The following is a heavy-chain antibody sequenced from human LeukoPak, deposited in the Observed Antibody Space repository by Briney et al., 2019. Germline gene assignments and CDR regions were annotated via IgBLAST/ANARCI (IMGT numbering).Heavy chain of an antibody. CDR2: ISGGYSYI. D-gene: IGHD3-3*01. V-gene: IGHV3-21*04. Sequence: MAGGSLRLSCSASGFTFTNYYLNWVRQAPGKGLEWVSSISGGYSYINYAASVKGRFTISRDNSKNTLYLQMNSLRAEDTAVYYCAKSPIFGVVRSPLSFDYWGQGTLVTVSS. CDR1: GFTFTNYY. CDR3: AKSPIFGVVRSPLSFDY. J-gene: IGHJ4*02.